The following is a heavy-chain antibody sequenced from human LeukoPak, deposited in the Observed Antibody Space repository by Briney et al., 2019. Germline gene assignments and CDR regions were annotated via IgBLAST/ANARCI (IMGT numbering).Heavy chain of an antibody. J-gene: IGHJ4*02. CDR2: INHSGST. D-gene: IGHD5-12*01. V-gene: IGHV4-34*01. Sequence: PSETLSLTCAVYGGSFSGYYWSWIRQPPGKGLEWIGEINHSGSTNYNPSLKSRVTISVDTSKYQFSLKLSSVTAADTAVYYCARRSSFPLATFDYWGQGTLVTVSS. CDR1: GGSFSGYY. CDR3: ARRSSFPLATFDY.